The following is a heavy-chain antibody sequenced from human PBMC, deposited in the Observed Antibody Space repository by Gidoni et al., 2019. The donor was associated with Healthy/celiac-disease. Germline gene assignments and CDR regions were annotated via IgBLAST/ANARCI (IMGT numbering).Heavy chain of an antibody. D-gene: IGHD3-3*01. CDR2: INSDGSST. Sequence: EVQLVESGGGLVQPGGSLRLSCAASGFTFSSYWMHWVRQAPGKGLVWVSRINSDGSSTSYADSVKGRFTISRDNAKNTLYLQMNSLRAEDTAVYYCATLPYYDFWSGYSAFDIWGQGTMVTVSS. J-gene: IGHJ3*02. CDR1: GFTFSSYW. V-gene: IGHV3-74*01. CDR3: ATLPYYDFWSGYSAFDI.